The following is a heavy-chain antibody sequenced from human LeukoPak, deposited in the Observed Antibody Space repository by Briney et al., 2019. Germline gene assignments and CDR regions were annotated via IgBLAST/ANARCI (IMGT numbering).Heavy chain of an antibody. D-gene: IGHD3-22*01. Sequence: PGGSLRLSCAASGFTVSSNYMSWVRQAPGKGLEWVSVIYSGGSTYYADSVNSRLTISRDNSKNTLYLQMNSLRAEDIAVYYCARSPFYDSSGYADYGGQGTLVSVSS. J-gene: IGHJ4*02. V-gene: IGHV3-53*01. CDR3: ARSPFYDSSGYADY. CDR2: IYSGGST. CDR1: GFTVSSNY.